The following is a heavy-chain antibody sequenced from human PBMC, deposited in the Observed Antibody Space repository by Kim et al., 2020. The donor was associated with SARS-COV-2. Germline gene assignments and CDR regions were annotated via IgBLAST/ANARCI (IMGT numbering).Heavy chain of an antibody. CDR1: GFTFSSYE. CDR2: ISSSGSTI. CDR3: AREPPTMVRAHDAFDI. Sequence: GGSLRLSCAASGFTFSSYEMNWVRQAPGKGLEWVSYISSSGSTIYYADSVKGRFTISRDNAKNSLYLQMNSLRAEDTAVYYCAREPPTMVRAHDAFDIWGQGTMVTVSS. D-gene: IGHD3-10*01. J-gene: IGHJ3*02. V-gene: IGHV3-48*03.